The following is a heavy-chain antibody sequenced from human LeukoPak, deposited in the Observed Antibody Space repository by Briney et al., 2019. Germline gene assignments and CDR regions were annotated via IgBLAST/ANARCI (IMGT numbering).Heavy chain of an antibody. J-gene: IGHJ3*01. V-gene: IGHV3-23*01. CDR1: GFTFSNYG. CDR3: ARDPNGDYIGAFDF. D-gene: IGHD4-17*01. CDR2: ITVSGSTT. Sequence: PGGSLRLSCAASGFTFSNYGMNWVRQAPGKGLEWVSAITVSGSTTQYADSVKGRFTISRDNSKNILYLQMSSLRAEDTAIYYCARDPNGDYIGAFDFWAQGTLVTVSS.